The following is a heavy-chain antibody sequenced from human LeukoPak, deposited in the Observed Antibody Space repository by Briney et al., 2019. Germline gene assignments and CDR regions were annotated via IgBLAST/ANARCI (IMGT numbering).Heavy chain of an antibody. CDR2: ISSSGSTI. V-gene: IGHV3-48*03. CDR3: AKGLGYNGDYSRAFDI. D-gene: IGHD1-26*01. Sequence: PGGSLRLSCAASGFTFSSYEMNWVRQAPGKGLEWVSYISSSGSTIYYADSVKGRFTVSRDNAKNSLYLQMNSLRAEDTAVYYCAKGLGYNGDYSRAFDIWGQGTMVTVSS. CDR1: GFTFSSYE. J-gene: IGHJ3*02.